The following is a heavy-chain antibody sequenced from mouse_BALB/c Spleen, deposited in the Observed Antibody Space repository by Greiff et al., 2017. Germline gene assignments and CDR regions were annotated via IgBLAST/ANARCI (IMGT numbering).Heavy chain of an antibody. V-gene: IGHV1S81*02. CDR3: TRYYYYGSSYPYYAMDY. CDR2: INPSNGGT. CDR1: GYTFTSYY. J-gene: IGHJ4*01. D-gene: IGHD1-1*01. Sequence: VQLQQSGAELVKPGASVKLSCKASGYTFTSYYMYWVKQRPGQGLEWIGEINPSNGGTNFNEKFKSKATLTVDKSSSTAYMQLSSLTSEDSAVYYCTRYYYYGSSYPYYAMDYWGQGTSVTVSS.